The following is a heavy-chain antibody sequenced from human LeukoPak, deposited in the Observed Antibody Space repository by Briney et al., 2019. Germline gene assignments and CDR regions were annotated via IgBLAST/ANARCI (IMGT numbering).Heavy chain of an antibody. D-gene: IGHD6-13*01. CDR2: ISYDGSNK. Sequence: GRSLRLSCAASGFTFTNHVMHWVRQAPGKGLEWVAVISYDGSNKYYADSVKGRFTISRDNSKNTLYLQMNSLRAEDTAVYYCAKDPRRYSRTGGYFDYWGQGTLVTVSS. J-gene: IGHJ4*02. CDR3: AKDPRRYSRTGGYFDY. V-gene: IGHV3-30*18. CDR1: GFTFTNHV.